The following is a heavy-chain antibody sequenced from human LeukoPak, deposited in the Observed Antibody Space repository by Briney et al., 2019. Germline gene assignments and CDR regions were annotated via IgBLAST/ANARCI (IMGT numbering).Heavy chain of an antibody. D-gene: IGHD5-18*01. Sequence: GGSLRLSCAASGFTFSSYWMSWVRQAPGKGLEWVANIKQDGSEKYSVDSGKSRFTISRDNAKNSLYLQMNSLRTEDTAVYYCARDVRGSVTSYFYYFMDVWGKGTTVTVSS. J-gene: IGHJ6*03. V-gene: IGHV3-7*01. CDR1: GFTFSSYW. CDR3: ARDVRGSVTSYFYYFMDV. CDR2: IKQDGSEK.